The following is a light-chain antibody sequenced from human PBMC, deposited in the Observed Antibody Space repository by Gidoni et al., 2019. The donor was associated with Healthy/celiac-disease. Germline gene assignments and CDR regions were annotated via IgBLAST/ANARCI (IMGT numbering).Light chain of an antibody. CDR3: QQSYRTPYT. J-gene: IGKJ2*01. Sequence: DIQMPQSPSSLSASVGDRVTITCRASQSISSYLNWYQQKPGKAPKLLIYAASSLQSGVPSRFSGSGSGTDFTLTISSLQPEDFATYYCQQSYRTPYTFXQXTKLEIK. CDR1: QSISSY. CDR2: AAS. V-gene: IGKV1-39*01.